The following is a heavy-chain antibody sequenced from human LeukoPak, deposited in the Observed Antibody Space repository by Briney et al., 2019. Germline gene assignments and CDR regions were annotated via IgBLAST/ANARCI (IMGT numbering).Heavy chain of an antibody. CDR1: GFTFSSYA. V-gene: IGHV3-23*01. D-gene: IGHD2-8*01. CDR3: AKDFVGYCTNGVCYTAPYYYYYMDV. J-gene: IGHJ6*03. CDR2: ISGSGGST. Sequence: PGGSLRLSCAAPGFTFSSYAMSWVRQAPGKGLEWVSAISGSGGSTYYADSVKGRFTISRDNSKNTLYLQMNSLRAEDTAVYYCAKDFVGYCTNGVCYTAPYYYYYMDVWGKGTTVTVSS.